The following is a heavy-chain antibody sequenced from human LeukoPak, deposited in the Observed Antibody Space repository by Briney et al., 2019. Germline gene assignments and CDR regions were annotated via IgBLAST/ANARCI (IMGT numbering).Heavy chain of an antibody. CDR1: GFTVSNNY. V-gene: IGHV3-66*01. CDR3: ARASTYYYDSSGYQRAFDI. J-gene: IGHJ3*02. D-gene: IGHD3-22*01. CDR2: IYSGGST. Sequence: GGSLRLSCAASGFTVSNNYMSWVRQAPGKGLEWVSVIYSGGSTYYADSVKGRFTISRDNSKNTLYLQMNSLRAEDTAVYYCARASTYYYDSSGYQRAFDIWGQGTMVTVSS.